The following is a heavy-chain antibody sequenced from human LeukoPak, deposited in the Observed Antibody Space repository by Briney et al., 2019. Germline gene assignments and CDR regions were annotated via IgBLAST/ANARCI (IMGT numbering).Heavy chain of an antibody. V-gene: IGHV1-46*01. D-gene: IGHD3-10*01. Sequence: ASVKVSCKASGYIFTSYFMHWVRQAPGQGLEWMGIFNPSGGSTNYAQKFQGRVTMTRDTSTSTVYMELSSLRAEDTAVYYCARDRVRGVLTEYYYYYMDVWGKGTTVTISS. CDR2: FNPSGGST. CDR1: GYIFTSYF. J-gene: IGHJ6*03. CDR3: ARDRVRGVLTEYYYYYMDV.